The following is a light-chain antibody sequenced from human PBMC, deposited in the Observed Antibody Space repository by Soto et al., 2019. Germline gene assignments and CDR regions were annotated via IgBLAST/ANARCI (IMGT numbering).Light chain of an antibody. CDR1: QSVHSR. CDR2: GAS. CDR3: QQGSSSPLT. J-gene: IGKJ4*01. Sequence: EIVMTQSPAALSVSPGDAATLSCRASQSVHSRLAWYQQKPGQAPRLLIYGASTRASGIPARFRGSGSGTEFTLTISSLQSEDFATYYCQQGSSSPLTFGGGTRVEI. V-gene: IGKV3-15*01.